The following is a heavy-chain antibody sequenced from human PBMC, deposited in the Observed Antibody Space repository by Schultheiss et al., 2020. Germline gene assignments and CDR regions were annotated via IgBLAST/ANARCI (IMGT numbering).Heavy chain of an antibody. CDR2: IYTSGST. V-gene: IGHV4-39*07. CDR3: ARRRGAGTTWYYYYYMDV. CDR1: GGSISSSSYY. Sequence: SATLSLTCTVSGGSISSSSYYWGWIRQPPGKGLEWIGSIYTSGSTNYNPSLKSRVTISVDKSKNQFSLKLSSVTAADTAVYYCARRRGAGTTWYYYYYMDVWGKGTTVTVSS. J-gene: IGHJ6*03. D-gene: IGHD1-1*01.